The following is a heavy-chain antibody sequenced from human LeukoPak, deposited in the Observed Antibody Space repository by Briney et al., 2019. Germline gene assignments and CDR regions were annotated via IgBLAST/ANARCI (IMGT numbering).Heavy chain of an antibody. D-gene: IGHD3-22*01. CDR2: IYSGGST. Sequence: GGSLRLSCAASGFTVSSNYMSWVRQAPGEGLGWVSVIYSGGSTYYADSVKGRFTISRDNSKNTLYLQMNSLRAEDTAVYYCARSLPRWLIIDYWGQGTLVTVSS. V-gene: IGHV3-66*01. CDR1: GFTVSSNY. CDR3: ARSLPRWLIIDY. J-gene: IGHJ4*02.